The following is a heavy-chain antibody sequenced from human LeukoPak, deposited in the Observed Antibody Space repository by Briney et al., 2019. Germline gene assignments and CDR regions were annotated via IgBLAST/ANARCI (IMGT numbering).Heavy chain of an antibody. D-gene: IGHD3-10*01. V-gene: IGHV3-7*01. Sequence: GGSLRLSCAASGFTFTNYAMNWVRQAPGKGLEFVANIKEDGGRENFASSVKGRFTISRDNAKDSLYLQMNNLRVEDTAVYYCARDGGYSAFDYWGQGALVTVSS. CDR1: GFTFTNYA. CDR2: IKEDGGRE. CDR3: ARDGGYSAFDY. J-gene: IGHJ4*02.